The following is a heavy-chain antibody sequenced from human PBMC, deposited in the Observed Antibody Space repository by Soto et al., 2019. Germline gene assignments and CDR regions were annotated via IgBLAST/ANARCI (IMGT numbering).Heavy chain of an antibody. J-gene: IGHJ4*02. V-gene: IGHV4-31*01. CDR3: ARGVPATAPPDY. CDR1: GGSISSGGYY. D-gene: IGHD2-2*01. Sequence: QVQLQESGPGLVKPSQTLSLTCTVSGGSISSGGYYWSWIRQHPGKGLEWIGCIYYSGSTYYIPSLKSQVTISADTSKTQFSLKLSSVTAADTAMYYCARGVPATAPPDYWGQGTLVTVSS. CDR2: IYYSGST.